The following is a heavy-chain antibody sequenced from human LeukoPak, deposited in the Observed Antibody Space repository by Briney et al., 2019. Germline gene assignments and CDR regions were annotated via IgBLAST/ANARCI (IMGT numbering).Heavy chain of an antibody. CDR2: IRYDGNNK. V-gene: IGHV3-30*02. D-gene: IGHD3-10*01. Sequence: GGSLRLSCGASGFTFSNYGMLWVRQAPGKGLEWVAFIRYDGNNKLYADSMKGRFTISRDNSKNTLYLHINSLRAEDTAVYYCASLWFGELSFDYWGQGTLVTVSS. J-gene: IGHJ4*02. CDR1: GFTFSNYG. CDR3: ASLWFGELSFDY.